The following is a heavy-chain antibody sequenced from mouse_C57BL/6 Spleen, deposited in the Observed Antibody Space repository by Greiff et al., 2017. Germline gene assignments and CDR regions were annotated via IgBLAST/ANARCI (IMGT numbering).Heavy chain of an antibody. CDR1: GYTFTSYW. CDR3: APDYVGFAY. J-gene: IGHJ3*01. Sequence: QVQLQQPGAELVKPGASVKLSCKASGYTFTSYWMHWVKQRHGQGLAWIGMLHPNSGSTNYNEKFKSKATLTVAKSSSTAYMQLISLTSVDSAVYYCAPDYVGFAYWGQGTLVTVSA. D-gene: IGHD1-1*01. V-gene: IGHV1-64*01. CDR2: LHPNSGST.